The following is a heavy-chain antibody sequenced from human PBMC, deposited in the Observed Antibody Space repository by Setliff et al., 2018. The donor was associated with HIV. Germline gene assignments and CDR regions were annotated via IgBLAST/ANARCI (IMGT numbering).Heavy chain of an antibody. Sequence: PSETLSLTCTVSGGSISSGSYYWSWIRQPAGKGLEWIGHIYTSGSTNYNPSLKSRVTISVDTSKNQFSLTLRSVTAADTAVYYCARGENSGWYGEYFQHWGQGTLVTVSS. CDR2: IYTSGST. D-gene: IGHD6-19*01. V-gene: IGHV4-61*09. CDR1: GGSISSGSYY. J-gene: IGHJ1*01. CDR3: ARGENSGWYGEYFQH.